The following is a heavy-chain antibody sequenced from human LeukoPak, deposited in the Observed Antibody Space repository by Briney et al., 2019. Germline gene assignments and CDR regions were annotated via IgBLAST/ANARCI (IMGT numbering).Heavy chain of an antibody. CDR3: AREQMSYYYDSSGYPRW. V-gene: IGHV4-39*02. Sequence: SETLSLTCTVSGGSISSSSYYWGWIRQPPGKGLEWIGSIYYTGSTYYNPSLKSRVTISVDTSKNQFSLKLSSVIAADTAVYYCAREQMSYYYDSSGYPRWWGQGTLVTVSS. CDR2: IYYTGST. J-gene: IGHJ4*02. D-gene: IGHD3-22*01. CDR1: GGSISSSSYY.